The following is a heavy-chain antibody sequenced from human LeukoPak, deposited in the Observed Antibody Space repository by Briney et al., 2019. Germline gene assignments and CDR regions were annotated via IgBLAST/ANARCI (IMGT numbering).Heavy chain of an antibody. V-gene: IGHV1-2*06. CDR2: INVNSGGT. CDR1: GYTFTDYY. Sequence: ASVKVSCKASGYTFTDYYMHWVRQAPGQGLEWMGRINVNSGGTNYAQKFQGRVTMTRDTSISTAYMELSRLRSDDTAMYYCARNPQRPGYSSSYEDYWGQGTLVTVSS. CDR3: ARNPQRPGYSSSYEDY. J-gene: IGHJ4*02. D-gene: IGHD6-13*01.